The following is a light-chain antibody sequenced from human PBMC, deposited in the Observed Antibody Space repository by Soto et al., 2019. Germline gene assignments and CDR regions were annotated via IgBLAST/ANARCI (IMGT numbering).Light chain of an antibody. CDR1: QDIINY. CDR2: DVF. Sequence: DIQMTQSPSSLSASVGDRVTITCQASQDIINYLNWYQQKPGKAPNLLIYDVFNLQTGVPSRFNGTGSGTDFTFTISSLQPEDVATYFCQQYDQFPPNFGPGTRVEIK. CDR3: QQYDQFPPN. V-gene: IGKV1-33*01. J-gene: IGKJ3*01.